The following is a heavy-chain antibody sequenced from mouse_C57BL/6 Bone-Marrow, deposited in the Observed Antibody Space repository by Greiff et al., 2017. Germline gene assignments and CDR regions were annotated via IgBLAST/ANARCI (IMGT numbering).Heavy chain of an antibody. CDR1: GFTFSSYG. D-gene: IGHD2-3*01. CDR3: ARRFYDGYYDYCDY. CDR2: ISSGGSYT. Sequence: EVKLMESGGDLVKPGGSLKLSCAASGFTFSSYGMSWVRQTPDKRLEWVATISSGGSYTYYPDSVKGRLTISRDNAKNTLYLQMSSLKSEDTAMYYCARRFYDGYYDYCDYWGQGTTLTVSS. J-gene: IGHJ2*01. V-gene: IGHV5-6*02.